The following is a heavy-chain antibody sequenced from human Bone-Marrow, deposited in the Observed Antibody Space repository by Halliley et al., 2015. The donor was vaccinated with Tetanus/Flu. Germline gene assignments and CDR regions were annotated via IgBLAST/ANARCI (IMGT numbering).Heavy chain of an antibody. CDR2: VSPSKGYT. D-gene: IGHD6-19*01. CDR3: ARVGSGWFNNWFDP. Sequence: WMGWVSPSKGYTNCAQKVQGRYPLTTDTSTGTAYMELRGLRSDDTGVYYCARVGSGWFNNWFDPWGQGTLVSVSS. V-gene: IGHV1-18*01. J-gene: IGHJ5*02.